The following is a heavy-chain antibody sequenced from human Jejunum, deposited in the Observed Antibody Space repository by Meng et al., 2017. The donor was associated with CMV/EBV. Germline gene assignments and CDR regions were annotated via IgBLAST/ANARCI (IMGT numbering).Heavy chain of an antibody. CDR2: VSWNSLTS. J-gene: IGHJ4*03. D-gene: IGHD3-22*01. Sequence: YAIRWVRQAPGTGLEWVAGVSWNSLTSYYADSVRGRFTISRDNSKNSLYLQMTGLRLEDMALYYCAKSGPEYDRSGYYVLHPFDMWGQGTMVTVSS. V-gene: IGHV3-9*03. CDR3: AKSGPEYDRSGYYVLHPFDM. CDR1: YA.